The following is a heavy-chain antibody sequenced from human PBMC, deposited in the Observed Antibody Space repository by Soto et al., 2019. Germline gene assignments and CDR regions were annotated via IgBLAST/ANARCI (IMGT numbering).Heavy chain of an antibody. CDR1: GFTFGSYG. CDR2: ISYDGSNK. Sequence: LRLSCAASGFTFGSYGMHWVRQAPGKGLEWVAVISYDGSNKYYADSVKGRFTISRDNSKNTLYLQMNSLRAEDTAVYYCAKDLDGCSGGSCYSFDYWGQGTLVTVSS. D-gene: IGHD2-15*01. V-gene: IGHV3-30*18. J-gene: IGHJ4*02. CDR3: AKDLDGCSGGSCYSFDY.